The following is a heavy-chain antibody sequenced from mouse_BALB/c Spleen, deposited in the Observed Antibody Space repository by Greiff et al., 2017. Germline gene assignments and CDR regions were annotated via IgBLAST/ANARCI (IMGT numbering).Heavy chain of an antibody. D-gene: IGHD4-1*01. J-gene: IGHJ2*01. Sequence: VQLQQSGAELVRPGASVTLSCKASGYTFTDYEMHWVKQTPVHGLEWIGAIDPETGGTAYNQKFKGKATLTADKSSSTAYMELRSLTSEDSAVYYCTRKANWDYYFDYWGQGTTLTVSS. V-gene: IGHV1-15*01. CDR2: IDPETGGT. CDR1: GYTFTDYE. CDR3: TRKANWDYYFDY.